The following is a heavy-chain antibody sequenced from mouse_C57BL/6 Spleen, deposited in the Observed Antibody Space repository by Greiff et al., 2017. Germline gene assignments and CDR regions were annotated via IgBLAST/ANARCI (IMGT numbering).Heavy chain of an antibody. J-gene: IGHJ2*01. CDR2: IHPNSGST. CDR3: ARGLDD. Sequence: VQLQQSGAELVKPGASVKLSCKASGYTFTSYWMHWVKQRPGQGLEWIGMIHPNSGSTNYNVKFKSKATLTVDKSSSTAYMQLSSLTSEASAVYYCARGLDDWGQGTTLTVAA. CDR1: GYTFTSYW. V-gene: IGHV1-64*01.